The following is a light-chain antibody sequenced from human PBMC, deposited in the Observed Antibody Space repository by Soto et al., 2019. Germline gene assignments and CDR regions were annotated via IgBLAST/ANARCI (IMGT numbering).Light chain of an antibody. J-gene: IGKJ5*01. Sequence: EVVMTQSPATLSVSPGERTTLSCRASQSVISYLAWYQQKPGQAPRLLIYGASTRATGIPARFSGSGSGTEFTLTISSLQSEDFAVYYCQQYNNWPITFGQGTRLEIK. V-gene: IGKV3-15*01. CDR2: GAS. CDR3: QQYNNWPIT. CDR1: QSVISY.